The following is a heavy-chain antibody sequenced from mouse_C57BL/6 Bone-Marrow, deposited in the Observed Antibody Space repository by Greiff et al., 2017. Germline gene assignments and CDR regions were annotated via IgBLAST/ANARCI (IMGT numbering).Heavy chain of an antibody. Sequence: QVQLQQPGAELVRPGSSVKLSCKASGYTFTSYWMHWVKQRPIQGLEWIGNIDPSDSETHYNQKFKDKATVTVDKSSSTAYMQLSSLTSEDSAVYYCAREGVTTVPRYFDVWGTGTTVTVSS. D-gene: IGHD1-1*01. CDR3: AREGVTTVPRYFDV. J-gene: IGHJ1*03. V-gene: IGHV1-52*01. CDR1: GYTFTSYW. CDR2: IDPSDSET.